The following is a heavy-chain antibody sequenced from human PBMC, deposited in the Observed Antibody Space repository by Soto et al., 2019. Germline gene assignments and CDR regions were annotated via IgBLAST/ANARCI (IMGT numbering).Heavy chain of an antibody. CDR3: VKGGRQWRVTSDLHY. D-gene: IGHD6-19*01. CDR1: GFTFSDYA. V-gene: IGHV3-30*18. J-gene: IGHJ4*02. CDR2: VSHDGRNT. Sequence: VQLVESGGGVVQPGRSLRLSCAASGFTFSDYAMHWVRQAPGKGLEWVAVVSHDGRNTHYADSVKGRFTISRDSSKNTVSREMTCLRAEDTAADYCVKGGRQWRVTSDLHYWGQGALVTGSS.